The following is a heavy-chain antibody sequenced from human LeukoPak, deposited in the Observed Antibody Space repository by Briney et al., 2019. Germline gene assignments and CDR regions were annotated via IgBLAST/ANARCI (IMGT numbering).Heavy chain of an antibody. CDR2: IKQDGSEK. D-gene: IGHD2-2*02. CDR1: GFISRSYW. CDR3: ARPIRSDY. V-gene: IGHV3-7*01. J-gene: IGHJ4*02. Sequence: PGGSLSLSCAASGFISRSYWVSWVRQAPGKGLEWVANIKQDGSEKDHVTSVKGQFNISRDNAKNSPYLQMNGLRSEDTDVYYCARPIRSDYWGQGTLVTVSS.